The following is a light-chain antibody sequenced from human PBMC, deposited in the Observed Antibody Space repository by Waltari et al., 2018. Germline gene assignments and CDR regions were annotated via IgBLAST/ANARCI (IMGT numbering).Light chain of an antibody. CDR3: QQYGGSPPYT. Sequence: DIVLTQSPGTLSLSPGARATLSCRASQSFSSSFLAWYQQKPGQAPRLLIYGASSRATGIPDRFSGGGSGTDFTLTISRLEPEDFAVYYCQQYGGSPPYTFGQGTKLEI. CDR1: QSFSSSF. CDR2: GAS. J-gene: IGKJ2*01. V-gene: IGKV3-20*01.